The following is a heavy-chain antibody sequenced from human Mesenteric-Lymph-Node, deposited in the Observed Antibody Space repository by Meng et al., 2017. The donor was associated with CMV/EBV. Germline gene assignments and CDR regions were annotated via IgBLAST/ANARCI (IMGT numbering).Heavy chain of an antibody. D-gene: IGHD5-24*01. CDR3: ASFLDAEIPTA. J-gene: IGHJ5*02. CDR1: GGYISTYY. V-gene: IGHV4-59*01. Sequence: GSLRLSCTVSGGYISTYYWTWIRQPPGEGLEWIGHIYYNGSTNYNPSLRGRVSISVDVSENQVFVKLTSVTAADTAVYYCASFLDAEIPTAWGQGTLVTVSS. CDR2: IYYNGST.